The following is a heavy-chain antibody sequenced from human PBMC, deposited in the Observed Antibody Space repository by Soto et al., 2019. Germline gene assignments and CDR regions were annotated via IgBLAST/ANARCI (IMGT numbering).Heavy chain of an antibody. CDR1: GGSISSSSYY. V-gene: IGHV4-39*01. CDR3: ARHQLAARPYYFEY. D-gene: IGHD6-6*01. J-gene: IGHJ4*02. Sequence: SETLSLTCTVSGGSISSSSYYWGWIRQPPGKGLEWIGSIYYSGSTYYNPSPKSRVTISVDTSKNQFSLKLSSVTAADTAVYYCARHQLAARPYYFEYWGQGTLVTVSS. CDR2: IYYSGST.